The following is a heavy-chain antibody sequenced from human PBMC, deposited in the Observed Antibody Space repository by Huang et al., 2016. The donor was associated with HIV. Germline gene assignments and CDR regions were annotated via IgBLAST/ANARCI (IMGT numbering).Heavy chain of an antibody. V-gene: IGHV3-7*01. D-gene: IGHD4-17*01. J-gene: IGHJ4*02. CDR2: IKEDGSEK. Sequence: EVQLVESGGGLVQPGGSLRLSCIASGFTFSNSWRTWVGQAPGKVREWGANIKEDGSEKNDVDSVKGRFTISRDNAKNSLYLQLNSLRAEDTALYYCARDQGFTVTTEYYFDYWGQGTLVTVSS. CDR1: GFTFSNSW. CDR3: ARDQGFTVTTEYYFDY.